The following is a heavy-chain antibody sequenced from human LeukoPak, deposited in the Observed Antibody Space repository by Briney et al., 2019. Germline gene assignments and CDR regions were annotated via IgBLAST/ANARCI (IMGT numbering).Heavy chain of an antibody. V-gene: IGHV4-4*02. J-gene: IGHJ5*02. CDR2: IYHSGST. CDR3: ASNQFRDGYNSWWFDP. Sequence: SGTLSLTCAVSGGSISSSNWWSWVRQPPGKGLEWIGEIYHSGSTNYNPSLKSRVTISVDKSKNQFSLKLSSVTAADTAVYYCASNQFRDGYNSWWFDPWGQGTLVTVSS. CDR1: GGSISSSNW. D-gene: IGHD5-24*01.